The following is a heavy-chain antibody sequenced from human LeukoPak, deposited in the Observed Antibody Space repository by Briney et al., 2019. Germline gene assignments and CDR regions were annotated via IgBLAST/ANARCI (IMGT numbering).Heavy chain of an antibody. CDR2: INPNSGGT. D-gene: IGHD1-26*01. CDR3: ARPLYSGSYLGAFDI. Sequence: ASVKVSCKASGGTFSSYAISWVRQAPGQGLEWMGWINPNSGGTNYAQKFQGRVTMTRDTSINTAYMELSRLISDDTAVYYCARPLYSGSYLGAFDIWGQGTMVTVSS. V-gene: IGHV1-2*02. J-gene: IGHJ3*02. CDR1: GGTFSSYA.